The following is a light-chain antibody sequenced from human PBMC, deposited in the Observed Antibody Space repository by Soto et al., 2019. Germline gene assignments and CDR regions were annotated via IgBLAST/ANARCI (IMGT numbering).Light chain of an antibody. J-gene: IGLJ2*01. CDR1: STDVGAYNY. CDR2: EVT. V-gene: IGLV2-8*01. Sequence: QSALTQPPSASGSPGQSVTISCTGTSTDVGAYNYVSWYQQHPGKAPKLMIYEVTKRPSGVPDRFSGSKSGNTASLTVSGLQTEDEADYYCQSYDNNLSGVVFAGGTKLTVL. CDR3: QSYDNNLSGVV.